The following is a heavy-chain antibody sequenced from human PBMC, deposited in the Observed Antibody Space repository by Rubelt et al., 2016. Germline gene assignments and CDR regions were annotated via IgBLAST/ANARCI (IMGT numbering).Heavy chain of an antibody. D-gene: IGHD2-21*01. V-gene: IGHV3-30*04. Sequence: QVQLVESGGGVVQPGRSLRLSCAASGFTFSSYAMHWVRQAPGKGLEWVAVISFDGSDKYYADSVKGRFTISRDTSKNTLYLQMNSRRAEDTAVYYCARDENCGGDCYGYWGQGTLVTVSS. CDR3: ARDENCGGDCYGY. CDR2: ISFDGSDK. CDR1: GFTFSSYA. J-gene: IGHJ4*02.